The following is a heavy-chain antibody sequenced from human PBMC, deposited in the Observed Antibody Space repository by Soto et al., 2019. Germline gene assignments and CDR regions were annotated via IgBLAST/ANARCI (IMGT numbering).Heavy chain of an antibody. Sequence: EVQLLESGGGLVQPGGSLRLSCAASGFTFSDYAMSWVRQGPGKGLEWVSTISGSGGRTFYADSVKGRFTISRDNSKNTLSLQMNSLRAEDTAVYYCAKRAQIYDSGYYFDFWGQGTPVTVSS. V-gene: IGHV3-23*01. CDR3: AKRAQIYDSGYYFDF. CDR1: GFTFSDYA. J-gene: IGHJ4*02. D-gene: IGHD5-12*01. CDR2: ISGSGGRT.